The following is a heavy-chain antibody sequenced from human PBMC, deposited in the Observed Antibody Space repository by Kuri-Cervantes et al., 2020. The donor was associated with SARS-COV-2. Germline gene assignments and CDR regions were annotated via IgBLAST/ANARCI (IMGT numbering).Heavy chain of an antibody. V-gene: IGHV4-39*07. Sequence: ESLKISCTVSGGSITNSIYYWAWIRQSPGKGLEWIGSVYYSGSTYYNPSLKSRVAISVDTSKNQFSLKLSSVTAADTAVYYCARVPRGGIAAAFWYYGMDVWGQGTTVTVSS. D-gene: IGHD6-13*01. CDR3: ARVPRGGIAAAFWYYGMDV. J-gene: IGHJ6*02. CDR2: VYYSGST. CDR1: GGSITNSIYY.